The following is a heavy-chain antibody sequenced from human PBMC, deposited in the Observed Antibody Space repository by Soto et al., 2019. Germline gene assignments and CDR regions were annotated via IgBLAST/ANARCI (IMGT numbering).Heavy chain of an antibody. Sequence: EVQLLESGGGLIQPGGSLRLSCAASGLTFSRYAMNWVRQAPGKGLEWVSVISGSGGTRYYADSAKGRFTISRDNSKGILYLQMNSLRADDTAVYYCAKDPYPVVVVPAANGMDVWGQGTTVTVSS. V-gene: IGHV3-23*01. J-gene: IGHJ6*02. CDR1: GLTFSRYA. CDR3: AKDPYPVVVVPAANGMDV. D-gene: IGHD2-2*01. CDR2: ISGSGGTR.